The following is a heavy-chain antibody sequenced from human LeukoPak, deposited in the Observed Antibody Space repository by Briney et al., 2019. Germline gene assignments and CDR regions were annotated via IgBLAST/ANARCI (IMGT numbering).Heavy chain of an antibody. V-gene: IGHV1-69*04. CDR2: IIPILGIA. J-gene: IGHJ6*02. Sequence: ASVKVSCKASGGTFSIYAISWVRQAPGQGLEWMGRIIPILGIANYAQKFQGRVTITADKSTSTAYMELSSLRSEDTAVYYCAVRIATQPSRYYYYGMDVWGQGTTVTVSS. CDR1: GGTFSIYA. D-gene: IGHD6-6*01. CDR3: AVRIATQPSRYYYYGMDV.